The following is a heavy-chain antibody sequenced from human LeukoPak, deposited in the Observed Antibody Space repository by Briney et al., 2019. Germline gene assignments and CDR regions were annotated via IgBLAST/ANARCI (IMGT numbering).Heavy chain of an antibody. D-gene: IGHD3-10*01. Sequence: PSETLSLTCTVSGGSISSGGYYWSWIRQPPGKGLEWIGYIYHSGSTYYNPSLKSRVTISVDRSKNQFSLKLSSVTAADTAVYYCARDLFYGSGSSSGPWGQGTLVTVSS. V-gene: IGHV4-30-2*01. J-gene: IGHJ5*02. CDR3: ARDLFYGSGSSSGP. CDR2: IYHSGST. CDR1: GGSISSGGYY.